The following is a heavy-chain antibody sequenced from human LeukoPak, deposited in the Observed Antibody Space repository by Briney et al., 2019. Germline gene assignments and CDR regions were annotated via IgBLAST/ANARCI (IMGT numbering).Heavy chain of an antibody. J-gene: IGHJ4*02. CDR2: LFFGGST. Sequence: TASETLSLTCTVSGASISSYYWSWIRQPPGKGLEWIGYLFFGGSTNYNPSLKSRVTISSDTSKNQLSLKLTSVTAADTAVYYCARAGGGWSFDYLGQGTLVTVSS. CDR3: ARAGGGWSFDY. V-gene: IGHV4-59*01. CDR1: GASISSYY. D-gene: IGHD6-19*01.